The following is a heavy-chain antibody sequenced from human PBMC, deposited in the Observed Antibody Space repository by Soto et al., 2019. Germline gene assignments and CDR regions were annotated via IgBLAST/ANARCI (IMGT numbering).Heavy chain of an antibody. CDR1: GFSFSSYA. V-gene: IGHV3-30-3*01. CDR2: ISFNGNSL. J-gene: IGHJ4*02. Sequence: GGSLRLSCTASGFSFSSYAMHWIRQSPGKGLEWVAVISFNGNSLHYADSVKDRFTISRDNSKSTLYLQMNNMRTEDTAVYYCARTFDTIAYYFDYWGQGTLVTVSS. CDR3: ARTFDTIAYYFDY. D-gene: IGHD3-9*01.